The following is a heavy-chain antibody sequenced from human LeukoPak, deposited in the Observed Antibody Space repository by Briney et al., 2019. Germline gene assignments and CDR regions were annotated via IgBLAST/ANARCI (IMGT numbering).Heavy chain of an antibody. CDR1: GFTFSSYW. J-gene: IGHJ6*02. D-gene: IGHD3-10*01. CDR2: INSDGSST. V-gene: IGHV3-74*01. Sequence: PGGSLRLSCAASGFTFSSYWMHWVRQAPGKGLMWVSRINSDGSSTSYADSVKGRFTISRDNAKNTLYLQMNSLRAEDTAVYYCARAEELLLWFGELLSSHYYGMDVWGQGTTVTVSS. CDR3: ARAEELLLWFGELLSSHYYGMDV.